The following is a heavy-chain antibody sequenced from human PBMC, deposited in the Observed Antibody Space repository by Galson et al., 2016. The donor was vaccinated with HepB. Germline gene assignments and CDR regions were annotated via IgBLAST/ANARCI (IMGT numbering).Heavy chain of an antibody. V-gene: IGHV4-4*02. CDR1: GGSISSNYW. D-gene: IGHD1-26*01. J-gene: IGHJ4*02. CDR2: IYETGTA. CDR3: TRGTLGTTATMAFDY. Sequence: ETLSLTCDVSGGSISSNYWWGWVRQSPEKGFEWIGEIYETGTANYNPPFTRRATISVDRSKNQISLRLDSVTAADTAVYYCTRGTLGTTATMAFDYWGQGTLVSVSS.